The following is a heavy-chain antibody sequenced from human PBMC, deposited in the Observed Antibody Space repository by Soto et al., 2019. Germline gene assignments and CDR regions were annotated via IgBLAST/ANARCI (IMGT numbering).Heavy chain of an antibody. CDR3: ARDTPPIDY. Sequence: ASVKVSCKASGYTFTSYAMHWVRQAPGQRLEWMGWINAYNGNRKYSQNLQGRVTMTTDTSTSTAYMELRSLRSDDTAVYYCARDTPPIDYWGQGTLVTVS. J-gene: IGHJ4*02. CDR1: GYTFTSYA. CDR2: INAYNGNR. V-gene: IGHV1-3*01.